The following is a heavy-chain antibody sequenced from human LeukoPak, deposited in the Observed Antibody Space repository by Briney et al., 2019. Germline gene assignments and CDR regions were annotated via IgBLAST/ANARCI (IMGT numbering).Heavy chain of an antibody. Sequence: SVKVSCKASGGTFSSYAISWVRQAPGQGREWMGGIIPIFGTANYAQKFQGRVTITTDESTSTAYMELSSLRSEDTAVYYCARGTDYSNRHRRRFAFDIWGQGTMVTVSS. V-gene: IGHV1-69*05. J-gene: IGHJ3*02. D-gene: IGHD4-11*01. CDR1: GGTFSSYA. CDR2: IIPIFGTA. CDR3: ARGTDYSNRHRRRFAFDI.